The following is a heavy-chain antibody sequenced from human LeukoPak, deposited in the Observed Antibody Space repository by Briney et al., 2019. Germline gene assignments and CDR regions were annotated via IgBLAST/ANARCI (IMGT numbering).Heavy chain of an antibody. V-gene: IGHV3-53*01. J-gene: IGHJ4*02. D-gene: IGHD3-22*01. Sequence: PGGSLRLSCAASGFTISTNYMSWVRQAPGKGLEWVSVLDTGGSTYYADSVKGRFTISRDNSKNTLYLQMNSLRAEDTALYYCARAPFYYDSSGYPYFDGSGQGTLVTVSS. CDR3: ARAPFYYDSSGYPYFDG. CDR2: LDTGGST. CDR1: GFTISTNY.